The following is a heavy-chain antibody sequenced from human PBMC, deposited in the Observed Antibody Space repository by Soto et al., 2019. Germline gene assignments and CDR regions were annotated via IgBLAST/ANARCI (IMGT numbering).Heavy chain of an antibody. CDR3: ARVPLVARAAAPRAWFDP. CDR2: IRNKANSYAT. D-gene: IGHD2-2*01. J-gene: IGHJ5*02. V-gene: IGHV3-72*01. CDR1: GFTFSDHY. Sequence: EMQLVESGGGLVQPGGSLRLSCAASGFTFSDHYMDWVRQAPGKGLEWVGRIRNKANSYATEYAASGKGRFTISRDDSTTSLYPQVNILRPADAAVYYCARVPLVARAAAPRAWFDPWGQGTLVTVSS.